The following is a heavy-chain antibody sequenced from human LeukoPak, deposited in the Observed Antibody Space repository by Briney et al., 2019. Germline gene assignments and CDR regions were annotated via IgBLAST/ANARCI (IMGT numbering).Heavy chain of an antibody. J-gene: IGHJ4*02. CDR3: ARGGHYGPRDY. V-gene: IGHV3-23*01. D-gene: IGHD4-17*01. Sequence: GGSLRLSCAASGFTFSSYGVSWVRQAPGKGLEWVSGISGSGHRTYYADSVKGRFTISRDNSKNTLYLQMNSLRAEDTAVYYCARGGHYGPRDYWGQGTLVTVPS. CDR2: ISGSGHRT. CDR1: GFTFSSYG.